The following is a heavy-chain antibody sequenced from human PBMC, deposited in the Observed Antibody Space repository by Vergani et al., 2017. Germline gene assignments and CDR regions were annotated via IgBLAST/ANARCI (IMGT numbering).Heavy chain of an antibody. D-gene: IGHD3-16*02. CDR3: ARALSYAFDI. J-gene: IGHJ3*02. CDR2: IYYSGST. CDR1: GDSISSYY. Sequence: QVQLQESGPGLVKPSETLSLTCTVSGDSISSYYWSWIRQPLGKGLEWIGYIYYSGSTNSNPSPKSRVTISVYTSKNQFSMKLSSVTAADTAVYYYARALSYAFDIWGQGTMVTVSS. V-gene: IGHV4-59*01.